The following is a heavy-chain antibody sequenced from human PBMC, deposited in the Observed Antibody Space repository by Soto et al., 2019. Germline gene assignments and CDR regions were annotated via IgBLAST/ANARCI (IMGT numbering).Heavy chain of an antibody. J-gene: IGHJ6*01. CDR1: GFTFSYHA. CDR2: ISYDGDNK. CDR3: ARGSTTSAFSAMDV. Sequence: QVQLVESGGGVVQPGRSLRLSCAASGFTFSYHALNWVRQAPGKGLEWVAVISYDGDNKYIAESVKGLFTISRDNSKNTVSLQMNRLRTEDTAMYFCARGSTTSAFSAMDVWGQGTTVTVSS. V-gene: IGHV3-30-3*01. D-gene: IGHD1-1*01.